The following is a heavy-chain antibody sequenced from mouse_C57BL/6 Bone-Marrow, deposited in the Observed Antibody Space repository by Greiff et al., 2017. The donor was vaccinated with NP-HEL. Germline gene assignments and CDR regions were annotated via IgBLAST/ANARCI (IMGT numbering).Heavy chain of an antibody. D-gene: IGHD2-2*01. V-gene: IGHV5-16*01. CDR1: GFTFSDYY. J-gene: IGHJ1*03. CDR2: INYDGSST. CDR3: ARYGYDWYFDV. Sequence: EVKVVESEGGLVQPGSSMKLSCTASGFTFSDYYMAWVRQVPEKGLEWVANINYDGSSTYYLDSLKSRFIISRDNAKNILYLQMSSLKSEDTATYYCARYGYDWYFDVWGTGTTVTVSS.